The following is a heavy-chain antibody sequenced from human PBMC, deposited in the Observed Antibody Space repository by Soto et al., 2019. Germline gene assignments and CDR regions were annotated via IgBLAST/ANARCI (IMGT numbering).Heavy chain of an antibody. Sequence: PGGTLRLSCAASGFTFSSYSMSWVRQAPGKGLEWVSHITATGGTTHYADSVKGRFTISRDTSRNTLYLHLDSLRAEDTALYFCAKCMQVILNYGAFHIWGRGTMVTVSS. CDR2: ITATGGTT. CDR1: GFTFSSYS. CDR3: AKCMQVILNYGAFHI. J-gene: IGHJ3*02. D-gene: IGHD2-8*01. V-gene: IGHV3-23*01.